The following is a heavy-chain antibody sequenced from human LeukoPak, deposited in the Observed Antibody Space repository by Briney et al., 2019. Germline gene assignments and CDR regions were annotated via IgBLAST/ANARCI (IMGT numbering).Heavy chain of an antibody. CDR1: GGSISSGGYY. CDR2: IYYSGST. Sequence: PSETLSLTCTVSGGSISSGGYYWSWIRQHPGKGLEWFGYIYYSGSTYYNPSLKSRVTISVDTSKNQFSLKLSSVTAADTAVYYCARYDYGDYSWNFDYWGQGTLVTVSS. D-gene: IGHD4-17*01. J-gene: IGHJ4*02. V-gene: IGHV4-31*03. CDR3: ARYDYGDYSWNFDY.